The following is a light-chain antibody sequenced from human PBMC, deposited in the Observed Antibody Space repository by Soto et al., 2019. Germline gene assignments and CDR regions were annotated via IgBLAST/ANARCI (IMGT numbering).Light chain of an antibody. CDR2: AAS. CDR1: QSVRGN. Sequence: EIVMTQSPATLSVSPGERATLSCRASQSVRGNLAWYHQRPGQAPRLLIYAASARATGIPARFSGSGSGTESTLTISGLQSEDFGLYYCQQYNNWQTFGQGTKVDI. J-gene: IGKJ1*01. V-gene: IGKV3-15*01. CDR3: QQYNNWQT.